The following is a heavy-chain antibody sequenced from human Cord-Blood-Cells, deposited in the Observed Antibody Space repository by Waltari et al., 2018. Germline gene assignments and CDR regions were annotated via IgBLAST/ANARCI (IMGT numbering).Heavy chain of an antibody. CDR3: AKDGWDDAFDI. J-gene: IGHJ3*02. D-gene: IGHD6-19*01. CDR2: ISGSGGST. V-gene: IGHV3-23*04. Sequence: EVQLVESGGGLVQPGGSLRLSWAASGLTFRSYAMSGVRQSPGEGLEWVTAISGSGGSTYYADSVKGRFTISRDNSKNTLYLQMNSLRAEDTAVYYCAKDGWDDAFDIWGQGTMVTVSS. CDR1: GLTFRSYA.